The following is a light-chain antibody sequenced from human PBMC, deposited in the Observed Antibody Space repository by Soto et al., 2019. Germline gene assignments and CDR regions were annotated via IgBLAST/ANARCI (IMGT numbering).Light chain of an antibody. J-gene: IGKJ1*01. CDR1: QSLQHSNGYNY. V-gene: IGKV2-28*01. Sequence: DIVMTQSPLSLPVTPGEPASISCRSSQSLQHSNGYNYLDWYFQKPGQSPQLLIHLASNRASGVPVRFSGSGSGTEFTLTISSLQPDDFATYYCQQLNSYSWTFGQGTKVDI. CDR3: QQLNSYSWT. CDR2: LAS.